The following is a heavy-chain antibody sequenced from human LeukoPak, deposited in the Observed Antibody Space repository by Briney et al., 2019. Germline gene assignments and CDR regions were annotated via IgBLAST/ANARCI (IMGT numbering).Heavy chain of an antibody. J-gene: IGHJ4*02. CDR3: AKDVTIFGVVDY. CDR1: EFTFSSYA. Sequence: GGSLRLSCVASEFTFSSYAMNWVRQAPGKGLEWVSAISGSGGSTYYADSVKGRFTISRDNSKNTLYLQMNSLRAEDTAVYYCAKDVTIFGVVDYWGQGTLVTVSS. D-gene: IGHD3-3*01. V-gene: IGHV3-23*01. CDR2: ISGSGGST.